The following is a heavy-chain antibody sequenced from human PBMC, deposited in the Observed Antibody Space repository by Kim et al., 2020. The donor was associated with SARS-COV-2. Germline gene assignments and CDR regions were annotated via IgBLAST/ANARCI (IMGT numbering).Heavy chain of an antibody. CDR3: ARGSSWYEQHYYYYGMDV. V-gene: IGHV6-1*01. Sequence: SQTLSLTCAISWDSVSSNSAAWNWIRQSPSRGLEWLGRTYYRSKWYNDYAVSVKSRITINPDTSKNQFSLQLNSVTPEDTAVYYCARGSSWYEQHYYYYGMDVWGQGTTVTVSS. D-gene: IGHD6-13*01. J-gene: IGHJ6*02. CDR2: TYYRSKWYN. CDR1: WDSVSSNSAA.